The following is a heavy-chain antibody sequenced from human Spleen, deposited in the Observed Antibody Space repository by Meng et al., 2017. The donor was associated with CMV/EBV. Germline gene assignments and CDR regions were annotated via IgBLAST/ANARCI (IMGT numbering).Heavy chain of an antibody. J-gene: IGHJ6*02. CDR3: ARDQGSSGWGRLYYYYHYDMDV. CDR1: GFNFSSYW. V-gene: IGHV3-7*01. D-gene: IGHD6-19*01. Sequence: GESLKISCSASGFNFSSYWMSSVRQAPGKGLEWVANIKQDGSEKYYVDSVKGRFTISRDNAKNSLYLQMNSLRAEDTTVYYCARDQGSSGWGRLYYYYHYDMDVWGQGTTVTVSS. CDR2: IKQDGSEK.